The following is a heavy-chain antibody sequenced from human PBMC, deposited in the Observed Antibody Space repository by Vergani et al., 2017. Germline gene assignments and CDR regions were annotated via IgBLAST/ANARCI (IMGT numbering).Heavy chain of an antibody. D-gene: IGHD2-15*01. CDR1: GGSISSSSDY. CDR3: AGLYCSGGSCYSGGVDY. V-gene: IGHV4-39*01. J-gene: IGHJ4*02. CDR2: IYYSGST. Sequence: QLQLQESGPGLVKPSETLSLTCTVSGGSISSSSDYWGWIRQPPGKGLEWIGSIYYSGSTYYNPFLKSRVTMSVDTTKNQFSLKLSSVTAADTAVYYCAGLYCSGGSCYSGGVDYWGQGTLVTV.